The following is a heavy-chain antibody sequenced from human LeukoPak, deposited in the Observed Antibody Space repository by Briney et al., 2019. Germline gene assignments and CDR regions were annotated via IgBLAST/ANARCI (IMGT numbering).Heavy chain of an antibody. CDR1: GFTFSSYD. V-gene: IGHV3-23*01. J-gene: IGHJ4*02. Sequence: GGSLRLSCAASGFTFSSYDMTWVRQTPGKGLEWVALISRSGGTTYYADSVKGRFTISRDNSKNTLYLQMNSLRAEDTAGYYCAIMHRYYDGSGYWVQWGQGTLVTVSS. D-gene: IGHD3-22*01. CDR2: ISRSGGTT. CDR3: AIMHRYYDGSGYWVQ.